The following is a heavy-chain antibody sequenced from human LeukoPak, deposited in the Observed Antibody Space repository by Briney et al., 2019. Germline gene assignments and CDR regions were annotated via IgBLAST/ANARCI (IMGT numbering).Heavy chain of an antibody. V-gene: IGHV4-59*01. J-gene: IGHJ4*02. CDR2: IYYSGST. CDR1: GGSINSYY. D-gene: IGHD6-6*01. Sequence: PSETLSLTCTVSGGSINSYYWSWIRQPPGKGLEWIGYIYYSGSTNYNPSLKSRVTISVDTSKNQFSLKLSSVTAADTAVYYCARVGPGSSSPYWGQGTLVTVSS. CDR3: ARVGPGSSSPY.